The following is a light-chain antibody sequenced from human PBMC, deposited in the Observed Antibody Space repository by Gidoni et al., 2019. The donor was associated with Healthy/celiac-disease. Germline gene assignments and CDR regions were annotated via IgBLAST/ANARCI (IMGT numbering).Light chain of an antibody. CDR2: DAS. J-gene: IGKJ2*01. V-gene: IGKV3-11*01. CDR1: QSVSSH. CDR3: QQRSNWPPYT. Sequence: EIMLTQSPATLSLSPGERATLSCRASQSVSSHLAWYQQTPGQAPRLLIYDASNRATGIPARFSGSGSGTDFTLTISSLEPEDFAVYYCQQRSNWPPYTFGQGTKLEIK.